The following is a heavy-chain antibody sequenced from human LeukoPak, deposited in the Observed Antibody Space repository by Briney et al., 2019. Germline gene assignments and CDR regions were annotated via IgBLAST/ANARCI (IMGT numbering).Heavy chain of an antibody. J-gene: IGHJ6*03. CDR3: ASGSGSYRTPYYYMDV. Sequence: GGSLRLSCVASGFTFSSNYMSWVRQAPGKGLEWVSVIYSGGSTYYADSVKGRFTISRDNSKNTLYLQMNSLRAEDTAVYYCASGSGSYRTPYYYMDVWGTGTTVTVSS. CDR2: IYSGGST. V-gene: IGHV3-53*01. D-gene: IGHD3-10*01. CDR1: GFTFSSNY.